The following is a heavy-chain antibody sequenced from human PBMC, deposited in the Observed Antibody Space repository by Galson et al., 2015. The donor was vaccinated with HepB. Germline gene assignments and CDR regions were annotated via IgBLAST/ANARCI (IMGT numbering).Heavy chain of an antibody. CDR2: INTNTGNP. CDR1: GYTFTSYA. V-gene: IGHV7-4-1*02. Sequence: SVKVSCKASGYTFTSYAMNWVRQAPGQGLEWMGWINTNTGNPTYAQGFTGRFVFPLDTSVSTAYLQISSLKAEDTAVYYCATEMATIQTTATAYGNWYFDLWGRGTLVTVSS. D-gene: IGHD5-24*01. J-gene: IGHJ2*01. CDR3: ATEMATIQTTATAYGNWYFDL.